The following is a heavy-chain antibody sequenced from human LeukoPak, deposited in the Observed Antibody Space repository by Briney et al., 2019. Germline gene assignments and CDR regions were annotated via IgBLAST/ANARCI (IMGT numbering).Heavy chain of an antibody. D-gene: IGHD3-9*01. V-gene: IGHV4-59*01. J-gene: IGHJ4*02. CDR1: GGSISSYY. CDR3: ARGRGYDILTGYSYYFDY. Sequence: PSETLSLTCTVSGGSISSYYWSWIRQPPGKGLEWVGYIYYSGSTNYNPSLKSRVTISVDTSKNQFSLKLSSVTAADTAVYYCARGRGYDILTGYSYYFDYWGQGTLVTVSS. CDR2: IYYSGST.